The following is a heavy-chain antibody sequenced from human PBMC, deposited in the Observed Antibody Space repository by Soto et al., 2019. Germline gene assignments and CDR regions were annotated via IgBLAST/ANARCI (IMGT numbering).Heavy chain of an antibody. V-gene: IGHV1-24*01. CDR2: FDPEDGET. D-gene: IGHD5-12*01. CDR3: ATTSLRLNSYYYYGMDV. CDR1: GYTLTELS. Sequence: ASVKVSCKVSGYTLTELSMHWVRQAPGKGLEWMGGFDPEDGETIYAQKFQGRVTMTEDTSTDTAYMELSSLRSEDTAVYYCATTSLRLNSYYYYGMDVWGQGTTVTVSS. J-gene: IGHJ6*02.